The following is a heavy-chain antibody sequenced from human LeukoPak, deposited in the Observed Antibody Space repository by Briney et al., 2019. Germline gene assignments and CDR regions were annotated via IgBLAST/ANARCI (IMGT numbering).Heavy chain of an antibody. CDR2: ISYSGST. Sequence: SETLSLTCTVSGGSISSFYWSWIRQPPGKGLEWIGYISYSGSTNYNPSLKSRVTISVDTSKNQFSLKLSSVTAADTAVYYCARRLPPQNGNDAFDIRGQGTMVTVSS. J-gene: IGHJ3*02. D-gene: IGHD1-1*01. CDR3: ARRLPPQNGNDAFDI. V-gene: IGHV4-59*08. CDR1: GGSISSFY.